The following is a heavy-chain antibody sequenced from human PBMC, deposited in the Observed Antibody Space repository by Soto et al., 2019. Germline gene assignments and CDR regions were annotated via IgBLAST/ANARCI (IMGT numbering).Heavy chain of an antibody. J-gene: IGHJ6*02. CDR3: ARVSRTVTMIVVSPQDYYYYGMDV. D-gene: IGHD3-22*01. V-gene: IGHV3-30-3*01. CDR2: ISYDGSNK. CDR1: GFTFSSYA. Sequence: GGSLRLSCAASGFTFSSYAMHWVRQAPGKGLEWVAVISYDGSNKYYADSVKGRFTISRDNSKNTLYLQMNSLRAEDTAVYYCARVSRTVTMIVVSPQDYYYYGMDVWGQGTTVTVSS.